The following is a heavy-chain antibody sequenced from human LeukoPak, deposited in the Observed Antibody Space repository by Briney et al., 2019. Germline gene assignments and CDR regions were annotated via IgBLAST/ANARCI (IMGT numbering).Heavy chain of an antibody. CDR3: ARDPEYYDSSGYTDAFDI. CDR1: GFPFSSYW. J-gene: IGHJ3*02. V-gene: IGHV3-74*01. Sequence: GGSLRLPCAVSGFPFSSYWKHCVRQAPGKALVWVSRINSDGSSTSYADSVKGRFTISRDNAKNSLYLQMNSLRAEDTAVYYCARDPEYYDSSGYTDAFDIWGQGTMVTVSS. CDR2: INSDGSST. D-gene: IGHD3-22*01.